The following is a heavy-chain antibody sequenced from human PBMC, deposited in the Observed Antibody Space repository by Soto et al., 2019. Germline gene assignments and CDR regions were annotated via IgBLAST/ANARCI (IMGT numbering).Heavy chain of an antibody. D-gene: IGHD5-18*01. J-gene: IGHJ4*02. V-gene: IGHV3-21*01. CDR2: ISSSSSYI. Sequence: PRGSLRLSCSASVFTFSSYSMNWVRQAPGKGLEWVSSISSSSSYIYYADSVKGRFTISRDNAKNSLYLQMNSLRAEDTAVYYCARDQSYGYSIHITDYWGQGTLVTVSS. CDR1: VFTFSSYS. CDR3: ARDQSYGYSIHITDY.